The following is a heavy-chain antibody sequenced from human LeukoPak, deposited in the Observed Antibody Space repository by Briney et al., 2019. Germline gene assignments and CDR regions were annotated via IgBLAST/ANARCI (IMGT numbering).Heavy chain of an antibody. CDR3: AKDTPQRSARGYYYYMDV. J-gene: IGHJ6*03. D-gene: IGHD6-25*01. CDR1: GFTFSSYA. CDR2: ISGSGGST. V-gene: IGHV3-23*01. Sequence: GGSLRLSCAASGFTFSSYATSWVRQAPGKGLEWVSAISGSGGSTYYADSVKGRFTISRDNSKNTLYLQMNSLRAEDTAVYYCAKDTPQRSARGYYYYMDVWGKGTTVTVSS.